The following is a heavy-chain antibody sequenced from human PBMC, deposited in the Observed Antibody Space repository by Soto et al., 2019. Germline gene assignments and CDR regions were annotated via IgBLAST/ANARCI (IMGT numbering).Heavy chain of an antibody. V-gene: IGHV1-2*02. D-gene: IGHD3-3*01. CDR1: GYTFTGYF. CDR3: ARGGGTILAPLP. J-gene: IGHJ5*02. Sequence: QVQLVQSGAEVKKPGASVKVSCRASGYTFTGYFMHWVRQAPGQGLEWMGWINPNSGATKDAQKFQGRVTLSRDTSIRTAYMEVSGLRSDDTAVYYCARGGGTILAPLPWGQGTLVTVSS. CDR2: INPNSGAT.